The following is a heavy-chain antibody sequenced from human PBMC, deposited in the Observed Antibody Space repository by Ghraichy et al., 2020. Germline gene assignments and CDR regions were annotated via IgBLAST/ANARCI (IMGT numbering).Heavy chain of an antibody. CDR3: ARAGVVGATTLVVYYYYYGMDV. D-gene: IGHD1-26*01. J-gene: IGHJ6*02. CDR1: GFTFSSYA. CDR2: ISSSSSYI. V-gene: IGHV3-21*01. Sequence: GGSLRLSCAASGFTFSSYAMSWVRQAPGKGLEWVSSISSSSSYIYYADSVKGRFTISRDNAKNSLYLQMNSLRAEDTAVYYCARAGVVGATTLVVYYYYYGMDVWGQGTTVTVSS.